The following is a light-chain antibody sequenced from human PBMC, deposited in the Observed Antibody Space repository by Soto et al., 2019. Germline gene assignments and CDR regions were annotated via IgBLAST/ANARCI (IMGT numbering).Light chain of an antibody. Sequence: EIVMTQSPATLSVSPGERATLSCRASQSVNSNLAWYRQKPGQAPRLLISDASTRATGVPARFSSSGSGSEFTLTISRLQSEDSAIYDCQQYNCWPPPTLGHGNYVEIK. CDR2: DAS. J-gene: IGKJ2*01. CDR3: QQYNCWPPPT. CDR1: QSVNSN. V-gene: IGKV3-15*01.